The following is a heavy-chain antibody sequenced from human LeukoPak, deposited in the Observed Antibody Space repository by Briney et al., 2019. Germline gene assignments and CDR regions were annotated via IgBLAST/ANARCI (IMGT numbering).Heavy chain of an antibody. D-gene: IGHD3-22*01. CDR3: ARGLYYYDSPDAFDI. Sequence: PSETLSLTCAVSGYSISSGYYWGWIRQPAGKGLEWIGRIYTSGSTNYNPSLKSRVTMSVDTSKNQFSLKLSSVTAADTAVYYCARGLYYYDSPDAFDIWGQGTMVTVSS. CDR1: GYSISSGYY. J-gene: IGHJ3*02. V-gene: IGHV4-4*07. CDR2: IYTSGST.